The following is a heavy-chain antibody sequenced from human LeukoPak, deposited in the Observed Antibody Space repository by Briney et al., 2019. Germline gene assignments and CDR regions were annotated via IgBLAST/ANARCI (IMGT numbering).Heavy chain of an antibody. CDR2: INPIFGTA. Sequence: SVKVSCKASGGTFSSYAISWVRQAPGQGLEWMGGINPIFGTANYAQKFQGRVTITADESTSTAYMELSSLRSEDTAVYYCARDRPNTIFGVVIRMVAFDIWGQGTMVTVSS. D-gene: IGHD3-3*01. CDR3: ARDRPNTIFGVVIRMVAFDI. J-gene: IGHJ3*02. CDR1: GGTFSSYA. V-gene: IGHV1-69*01.